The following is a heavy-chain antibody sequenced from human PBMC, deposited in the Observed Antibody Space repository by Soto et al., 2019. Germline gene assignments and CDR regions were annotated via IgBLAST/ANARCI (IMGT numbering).Heavy chain of an antibody. D-gene: IGHD3-10*01. CDR3: SKGGSGSYYNDAFDI. Sequence: EVQLLESGGGLVQPGGSLRLSCAASGFTFSSYAMSWVRQAPGKGLEWVSAISGSGGSTYYADSVKGLFTISRGNSKNTLYLRVHSWQAEHRVLYYCSKGGSGSYYNDAFDIRGQATTVTVSS. V-gene: IGHV3-23*01. CDR2: ISGSGGST. CDR1: GFTFSSYA. J-gene: IGHJ3*02.